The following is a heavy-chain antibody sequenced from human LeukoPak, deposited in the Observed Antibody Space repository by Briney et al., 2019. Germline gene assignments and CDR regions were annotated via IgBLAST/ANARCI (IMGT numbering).Heavy chain of an antibody. CDR2: INDSGSA. J-gene: IGHJ4*02. CDR1: GGSFSGYY. D-gene: IGHD3-22*01. CDR3: ARVIDYDSSGYYLGY. Sequence: PSETLPLTRAVYGGSFSGYYWSWIRQPPGRGLEWIGEINDSGSANCNPSLESRVSISVDTSKNQFSLKLSSVTAADTAVYYCARVIDYDSSGYYLGYWGRGTRVTVSS. V-gene: IGHV4-34*01.